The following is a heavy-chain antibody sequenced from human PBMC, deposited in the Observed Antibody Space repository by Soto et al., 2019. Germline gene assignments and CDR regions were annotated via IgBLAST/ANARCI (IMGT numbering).Heavy chain of an antibody. V-gene: IGHV3-48*02. CDR1: GFTFSHFS. CDR3: ARDTDYAFDY. J-gene: IGHJ4*01. CDR2: FNSISSTI. D-gene: IGHD3-16*01. Sequence: GGSLRLSCAASGFTFSHFSMSWIRQAPGKGLEWVSYFNSISSTISYADSVKGRFTISRDDAKNSLYLQMNSLRDEDTAVYYCARDTDYAFDYWGHGTLVTVSS.